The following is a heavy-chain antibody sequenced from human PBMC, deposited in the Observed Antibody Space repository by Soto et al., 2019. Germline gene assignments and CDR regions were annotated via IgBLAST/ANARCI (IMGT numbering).Heavy chain of an antibody. CDR1: GFIFSSFT. Sequence: GSLRLSCVGSGFIFSSFTMTWGRQSPGMGLQYLASISKSSSLIYYADSVRGRFIISRDNSKDSVFLQMYSLRSEDTAVYYCATTPDYDFWSGYYEYNWFDPWGQGTLVTVSS. D-gene: IGHD3-3*01. J-gene: IGHJ5*02. CDR3: ATTPDYDFWSGYYEYNWFDP. V-gene: IGHV3-21*04. CDR2: ISKSSSLI.